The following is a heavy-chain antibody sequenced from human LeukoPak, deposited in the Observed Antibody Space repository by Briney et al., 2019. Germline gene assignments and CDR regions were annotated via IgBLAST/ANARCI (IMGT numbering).Heavy chain of an antibody. D-gene: IGHD4-17*01. Sequence: SETLSLTCAVYGGSFSTYYWSWIRQPPGKGLEWIGYIYYSGSTNYNPSLKSRVAISVDTSKNQFSLKLSSVTAADTAVYYCAREGNDGDYDHYYYYMDVWGKGTTVTISS. J-gene: IGHJ6*03. CDR2: IYYSGST. V-gene: IGHV4-59*01. CDR1: GGSFSTYY. CDR3: AREGNDGDYDHYYYYMDV.